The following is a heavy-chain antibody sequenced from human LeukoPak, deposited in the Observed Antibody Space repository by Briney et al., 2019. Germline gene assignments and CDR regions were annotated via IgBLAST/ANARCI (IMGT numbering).Heavy chain of an antibody. CDR1: GFTFYNYA. Sequence: GGSLRLSCAASGFTFYNYAMHWVRQAPGKGLEWLSIISWNSGYIGYADSVKGRFTISRDNAKKSLDLQMNSLRAEDTAFYYCAKVRGTYSSGYFFDYWGQGTLVTVSS. V-gene: IGHV3-9*01. CDR2: ISWNSGYI. D-gene: IGHD6-19*01. J-gene: IGHJ4*02. CDR3: AKVRGTYSSGYFFDY.